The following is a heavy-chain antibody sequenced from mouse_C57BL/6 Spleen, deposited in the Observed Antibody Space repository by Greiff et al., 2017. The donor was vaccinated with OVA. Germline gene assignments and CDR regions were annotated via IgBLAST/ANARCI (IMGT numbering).Heavy chain of an antibody. D-gene: IGHD1-1*01. V-gene: IGHV1-62-2*01. CDR1: GYTFTEYT. J-gene: IGHJ4*01. Sequence: LVEPGASVKLSCKASGYTFTEYTIHWVKQRSGQGLEWIGWFYPGSGSIKYNEKFKDKATLTADKSSSTVYMELSRLTSEDSAVYFCARHERYGSTYYYAMDYWGQGTSVTVSS. CDR2: FYPGSGSI. CDR3: ARHERYGSTYYYAMDY.